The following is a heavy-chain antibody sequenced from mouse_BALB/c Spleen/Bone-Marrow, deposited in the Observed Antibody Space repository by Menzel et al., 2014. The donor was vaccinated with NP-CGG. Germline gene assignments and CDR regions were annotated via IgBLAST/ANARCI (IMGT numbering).Heavy chain of an antibody. J-gene: IGHJ2*01. CDR3: TREDTNWDFDY. V-gene: IGHV5-6-4*01. Sequence: EVNVVESGGGLVKPGGSLKLSCAASGFTFSSYTMSWVRQTPEKRLEWVATISNGGSYTYYPDSVKGRFTISRDNAKNTLYLQMSSLKSEDTAMYYCTREDTNWDFDYWGQGTTLTVSS. CDR1: GFTFSSYT. CDR2: ISNGGSYT. D-gene: IGHD4-1*01.